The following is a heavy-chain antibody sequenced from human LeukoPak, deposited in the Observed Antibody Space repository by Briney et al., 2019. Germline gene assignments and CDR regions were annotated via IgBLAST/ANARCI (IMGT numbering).Heavy chain of an antibody. CDR3: ARGVAAAGY. V-gene: IGHV4-39*07. J-gene: IGHJ4*02. D-gene: IGHD6-13*01. Sequence: SETLSLTCTVSGGSISSSSYYWGWIRQPPGEGLEWIGSIYYSGSTYYNPSLKSRVTISVDTSKNQFSLKLSSVTAADTAVYYCARGVAAAGYWGQGTLVTVSS. CDR2: IYYSGST. CDR1: GGSISSSSYY.